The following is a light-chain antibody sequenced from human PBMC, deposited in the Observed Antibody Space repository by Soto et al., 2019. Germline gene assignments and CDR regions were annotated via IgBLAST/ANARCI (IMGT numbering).Light chain of an antibody. CDR1: SGDVGGYNY. Sequence: QSALTQPASVSGSPGQSITISCTGTSGDVGGYNYVSWYQQHPGKAPKLMIYDVSNRPSGVSNRFSGSKSGDTASLTISGLQAEDEADYYCCSYTGDSTLVFGGGTKLTVL. CDR3: CSYTGDSTLV. J-gene: IGLJ2*01. V-gene: IGLV2-14*01. CDR2: DVS.